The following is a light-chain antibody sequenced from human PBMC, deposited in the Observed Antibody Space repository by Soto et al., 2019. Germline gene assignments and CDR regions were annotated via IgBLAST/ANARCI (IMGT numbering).Light chain of an antibody. CDR2: GAS. CDR3: QQHSDWPLT. Sequence: EIVLTQSPGTLSLSPGERATLSCRASQSLGTNYLAWYQQKPGQAPRLLIFGASSRATGIPDRFSGSGSGTDFTLTISRLEPDDFTVYYCQQHSDWPLTFGGGTRVEI. J-gene: IGKJ4*01. CDR1: QSLGTNY. V-gene: IGKV3-20*01.